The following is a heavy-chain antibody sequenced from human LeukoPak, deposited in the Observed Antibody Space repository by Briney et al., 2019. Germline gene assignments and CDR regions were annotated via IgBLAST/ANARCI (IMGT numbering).Heavy chain of an antibody. CDR1: GYTFTSYG. D-gene: IGHD3-10*01. V-gene: IGHV1-18*01. Sequence: ASVKVSCKASGYTFTSYGISWVRQAPGQGLEWMGWISAYNGNTNYAQKLQGRVTMTTDTSTSTAYMELRSLRSDDTAVYYCARDHSGWFGELLLRPYGMDVWGQGTTVIVSS. J-gene: IGHJ6*02. CDR2: ISAYNGNT. CDR3: ARDHSGWFGELLLRPYGMDV.